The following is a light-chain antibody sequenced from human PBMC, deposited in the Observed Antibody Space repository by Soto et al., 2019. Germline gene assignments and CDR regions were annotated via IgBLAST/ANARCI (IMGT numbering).Light chain of an antibody. J-gene: IGKJ4*01. CDR2: GAS. CDR1: QNVSSN. Sequence: IATARAPVNLSLSSGSIGTLSLMASQNVSSNLAWYQQKPGQAPRLLIYGASTWATGIPARFSGSGSGTEFTITISSLQSDEVAAYHCQQYNERPLTFGGGTKVDIK. V-gene: IGKV3-15*01. CDR3: QQYNERPLT.